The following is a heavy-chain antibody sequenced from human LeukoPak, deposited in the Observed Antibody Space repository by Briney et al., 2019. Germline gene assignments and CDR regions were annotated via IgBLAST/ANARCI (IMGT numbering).Heavy chain of an antibody. V-gene: IGHV3-23*01. CDR2: ISGSGGST. Sequence: GGTLRLSCAASGFTFSSYGMGWVRQAPGKGLEWVSAISGSGGSTYYADSVKGRFTISRDNSKNTLYLQMNSLRAEDTAVYYCAKEYSSSWYLFDYWGQGTLVTVSS. CDR3: AKEYSSSWYLFDY. J-gene: IGHJ4*02. CDR1: GFTFSSYG. D-gene: IGHD6-13*01.